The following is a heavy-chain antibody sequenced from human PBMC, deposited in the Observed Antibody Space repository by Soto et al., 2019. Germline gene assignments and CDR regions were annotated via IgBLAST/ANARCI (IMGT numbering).Heavy chain of an antibody. CDR2: IWYDGSNK. J-gene: IGHJ6*02. CDR1: GFTFSSYG. D-gene: IGHD6-13*01. CDR3: ARDPGAPVTIAAAVTYYYYYGMDV. V-gene: IGHV3-33*01. Sequence: QVQLVESGGGVVQPGRSLRLSCAASGFTFSSYGMHWVRQAPGKGLEWVAVIWYDGSNKYYADSVKGRFTISRDNSKNTLYLQMNSLRAEDTAVYYCARDPGAPVTIAAAVTYYYYYGMDVWGQGTTVTVSS.